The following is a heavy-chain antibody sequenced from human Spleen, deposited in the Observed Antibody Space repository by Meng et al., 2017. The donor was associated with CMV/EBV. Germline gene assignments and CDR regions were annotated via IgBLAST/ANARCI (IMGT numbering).Heavy chain of an antibody. CDR3: ARDRGVRFLEWPFDY. J-gene: IGHJ4*02. V-gene: IGHV3-7*01. CDR1: GFTFSRYW. D-gene: IGHD3-3*01. Sequence: GESLKISCAASGFTFSRYWMTWVRQAPGKGLEWVANIKQDKSEEYYVDSVKGRFSISRDNAKNSVFLQMNSLRAEDTAVYYCARDRGVRFLEWPFDYWGQGALVTVSS. CDR2: IKQDKSEE.